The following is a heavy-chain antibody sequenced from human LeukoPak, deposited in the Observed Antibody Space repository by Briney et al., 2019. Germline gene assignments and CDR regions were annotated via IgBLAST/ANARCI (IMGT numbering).Heavy chain of an antibody. J-gene: IGHJ4*02. CDR2: IYYSGST. V-gene: IGHV4-59*01. CDR1: GGSISSYY. D-gene: IGHD5-24*01. CDR3: ARGDGYNWRYFDY. Sequence: SETLSLTCTVSGGSISSYYWSWIRQPPGKGLEWIGYIYYSGSTNYNPSLKSRVTISVDTSKNRFSLKLSSVTAADTAVYYCARGDGYNWRYFDYWGQGTLVTVSS.